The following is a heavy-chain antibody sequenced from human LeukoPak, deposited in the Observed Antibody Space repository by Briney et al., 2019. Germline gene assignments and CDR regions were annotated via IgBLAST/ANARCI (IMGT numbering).Heavy chain of an antibody. Sequence: GASVKVSCKASGYTFTNYGISWVRQAPGQGLEWMGWISAYNGNTNYAQKLQGRVTMTTDTSTSTAYMELRSLRSDDTAVYYCARLDGSGSYYYHYMDVWGKGTTVSISS. CDR2: ISAYNGNT. CDR3: ARLDGSGSYYYHYMDV. J-gene: IGHJ6*03. V-gene: IGHV1-18*01. D-gene: IGHD3-10*01. CDR1: GYTFTNYG.